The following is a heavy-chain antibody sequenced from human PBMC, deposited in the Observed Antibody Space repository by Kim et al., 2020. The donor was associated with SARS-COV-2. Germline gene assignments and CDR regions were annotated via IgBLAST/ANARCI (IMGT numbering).Heavy chain of an antibody. CDR2: IWYDGSNK. CDR1: GFTFSSYG. J-gene: IGHJ3*02. Sequence: GGSLRLSCAASGFTFSSYGMHWVRQAPGKGLEWVAVIWYDGSNKYYADSVKGRFTISRDNSKNTLYLQMNSLRAEDTAVYYCARDFYSSGSPNDAFDIWGQGTMVTVSS. CDR3: ARDFYSSGSPNDAFDI. D-gene: IGHD3-22*01. V-gene: IGHV3-33*08.